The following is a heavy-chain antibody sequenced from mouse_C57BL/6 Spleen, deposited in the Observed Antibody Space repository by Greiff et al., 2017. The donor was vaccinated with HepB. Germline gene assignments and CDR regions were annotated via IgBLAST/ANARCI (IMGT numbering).Heavy chain of an antibody. D-gene: IGHD2-1*01. CDR1: GYTFTSYW. CDR2: IYPGSGST. Sequence: QVQLQQPGAELVKPGASVKMSCKASGYTFTSYWITWVKQRPGQGLEWIGDIYPGSGSTNYNEKFKSKATLTVDTSSSTAYMQLSSLTSEDSAVYYCARDHGNYAWFAYWGQGTLVTVSA. V-gene: IGHV1-55*01. J-gene: IGHJ3*01. CDR3: ARDHGNYAWFAY.